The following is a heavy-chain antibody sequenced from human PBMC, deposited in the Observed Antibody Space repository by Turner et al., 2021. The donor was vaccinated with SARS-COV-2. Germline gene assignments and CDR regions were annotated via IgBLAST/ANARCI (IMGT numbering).Heavy chain of an antibody. Sequence: VQLVESGGGVVQPGRSLRPSCAASGSTFSCYGMHWVRQAPGKGLEWVAVIWYDGSNKSYADSVKGRFTISRDNSKNTLYLQMNSLIAEDTAVYYCAGDKGEGSSGWLIPSGSYYFDYWGQGTLVTVSS. CDR2: IWYDGSNK. CDR1: GSTFSCYG. V-gene: IGHV3-33*01. D-gene: IGHD6-19*01. J-gene: IGHJ4*02. CDR3: AGDKGEGSSGWLIPSGSYYFDY.